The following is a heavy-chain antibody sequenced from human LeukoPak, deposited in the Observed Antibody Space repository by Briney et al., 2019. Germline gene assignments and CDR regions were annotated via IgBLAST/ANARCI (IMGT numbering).Heavy chain of an antibody. CDR2: INHSGSA. Sequence: SETLSLTCAVYGGSFSGYYWSWIRQPPGKGLEWIGEINHSGSANYNPPLKSRVTVSVDTSKNQFSLKVSSVTAADTAVYYCARQRIVGATTPFDYWGQGTLVTVSS. CDR3: ARQRIVGATTPFDY. J-gene: IGHJ4*02. V-gene: IGHV4-34*01. CDR1: GGSFSGYY. D-gene: IGHD1-26*01.